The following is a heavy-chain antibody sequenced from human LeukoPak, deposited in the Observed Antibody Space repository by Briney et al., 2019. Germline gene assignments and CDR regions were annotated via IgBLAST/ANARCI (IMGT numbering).Heavy chain of an antibody. CDR1: GYTFTSYY. V-gene: IGHV1-46*01. J-gene: IGHJ3*02. Sequence: ASVKVSCKASGYTFTSYYMNWVRQAPGQGLEWMGIINPSGGSTSYAQKFQCRVTMTRDTSTSTVYMELISLRAEDTAVYYCARHYDSSGYCHDAFDIWGQGTMVTVSS. D-gene: IGHD3-22*01. CDR3: ARHYDSSGYCHDAFDI. CDR2: INPSGGST.